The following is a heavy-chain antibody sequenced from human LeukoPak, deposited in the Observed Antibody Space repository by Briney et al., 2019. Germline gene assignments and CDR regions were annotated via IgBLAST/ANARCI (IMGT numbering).Heavy chain of an antibody. CDR3: ARLRQAMSRRTYYVWGSSDIDY. D-gene: IGHD3-16*01. J-gene: IGHJ4*02. V-gene: IGHV4-39*07. CDR1: GGSISSSSYY. CDR2: IYYSGST. Sequence: PSETLSLTCTVSGGSISSSSYYWGWVRQPPGKGLEWLGSIYYSGSTNYNPSLKSRVTISVGTSKNQFSLKLSSVTAADTAVYYCARLRQAMSRRTYYVWGSSDIDYWGQGTLVTVSS.